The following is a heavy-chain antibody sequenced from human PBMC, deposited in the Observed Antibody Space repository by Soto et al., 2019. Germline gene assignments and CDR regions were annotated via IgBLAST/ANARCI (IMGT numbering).Heavy chain of an antibody. CDR3: VRDGTKTLRDWFDP. J-gene: IGHJ5*02. V-gene: IGHV4-4*07. CDR1: GASISGFY. CDR2: IYATGTT. Sequence: PSETLSLTCTVSGASISGFYWSWIRKSAGKGLEWIGRIYATGTTDYNPSLKSRVMMSVDTSKKQFSLKLRSVTAADTAVYYCVRDGTKTLRDWFDPWGQGISVIVSS. D-gene: IGHD1-1*01.